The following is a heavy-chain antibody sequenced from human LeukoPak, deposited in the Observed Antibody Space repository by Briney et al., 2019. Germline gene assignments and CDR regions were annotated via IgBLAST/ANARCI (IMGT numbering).Heavy chain of an antibody. CDR1: GYTLTELS. CDR3: AKRLSYYFDY. J-gene: IGHJ4*02. Sequence: GASVKVSCKVSGYTLTELSMHWVRQAPGKGLEWMGGFDPEDGETVYAQRFQGRVTMTEDTSTDTAYMELSSLRSEDTAVYYCAKRLSYYFDYWGQGTLVTVSS. CDR2: FDPEDGET. V-gene: IGHV1-24*01.